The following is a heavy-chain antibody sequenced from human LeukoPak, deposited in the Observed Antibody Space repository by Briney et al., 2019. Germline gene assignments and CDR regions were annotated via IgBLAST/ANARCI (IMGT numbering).Heavy chain of an antibody. J-gene: IGHJ4*02. CDR1: GGSISSGDYY. Sequence: SQTLSLTCTVSGGSISSGDYYWSWIRQPPGKGLEWIGYIYYSGSTYYNPSLKSRVTISVDTSKNQFSLKLSSVTAADTAVYYCARAPHGTYVWGSYRPDYWGQGTLVTVSS. V-gene: IGHV4-30-4*08. CDR3: ARAPHGTYVWGSYRPDY. D-gene: IGHD3-16*02. CDR2: IYYSGST.